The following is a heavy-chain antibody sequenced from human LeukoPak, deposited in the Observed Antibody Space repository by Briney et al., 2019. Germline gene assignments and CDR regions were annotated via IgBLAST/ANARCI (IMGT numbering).Heavy chain of an antibody. D-gene: IGHD3-3*01. J-gene: IGHJ6*02. CDR1: GFTFSSYW. V-gene: IGHV3-7*01. Sequence: GGSLRLSCAASGFTFSSYWMSWVRQAPGKGLEWVANIKQYGSGKYYVDSVKGRFTISRDNAKNSLYLQMNSLRAEDTAVYYCARDDDFWSGYRRYYYGMDVWGQGTTVTVSS. CDR3: ARDDDFWSGYRRYYYGMDV. CDR2: IKQYGSGK.